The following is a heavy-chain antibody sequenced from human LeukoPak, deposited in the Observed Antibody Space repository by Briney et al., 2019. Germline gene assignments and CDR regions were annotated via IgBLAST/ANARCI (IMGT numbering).Heavy chain of an antibody. J-gene: IGHJ4*02. D-gene: IGHD3-16*01. Sequence: PGGPLRLSCAASGFTFSSYWMHWVRQAPGKGLVGVSRINSGGRSTNYADSVKGRFTISRDNAKNTLYLQMNSLRAEDTAVYYCARVRWGGLYYFDYWGQGTLVTVSS. CDR2: INSGGRST. CDR1: GFTFSSYW. V-gene: IGHV3-74*01. CDR3: ARVRWGGLYYFDY.